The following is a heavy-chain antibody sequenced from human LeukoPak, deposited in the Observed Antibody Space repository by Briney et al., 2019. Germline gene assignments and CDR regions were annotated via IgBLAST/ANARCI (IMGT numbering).Heavy chain of an antibody. CDR3: ARGRPDKRYGY. D-gene: IGHD5-18*01. Sequence: SQTLSLTCTVSGALINSGGYYWSWIRQHPGMGLEWIGYIYYSGSTYYNPSLKSRVTISMDTSKNQFSLKLTSVTAADTAVYYCARGRPDKRYGYWGQGTLVTVSS. V-gene: IGHV4-31*03. CDR1: GALINSGGYY. CDR2: IYYSGST. J-gene: IGHJ4*02.